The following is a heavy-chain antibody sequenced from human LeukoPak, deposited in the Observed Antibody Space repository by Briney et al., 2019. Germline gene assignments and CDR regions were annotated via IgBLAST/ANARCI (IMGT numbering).Heavy chain of an antibody. CDR2: IKQDGSEK. CDR3: ARDRVAARQWGYYYYMDV. D-gene: IGHD6-6*01. J-gene: IGHJ6*03. V-gene: IGHV3-7*01. CDR1: GFTFSRNW. Sequence: GEYLRLSCAASGFTFSRNWMSWVRQAPGKGLEWVANIKQDGSEKYYVDSVKGRFTISRDNAKNSLYLQMNSLRAEDTAVYYCARDRVAARQWGYYYYMDVWGKGTTVTVSS.